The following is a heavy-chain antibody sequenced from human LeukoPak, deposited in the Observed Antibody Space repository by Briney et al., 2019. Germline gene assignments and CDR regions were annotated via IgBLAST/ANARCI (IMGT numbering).Heavy chain of an antibody. CDR2: INPNSGGT. Sequence: GASVKVSCKASGYTFTGYYMHWVRQAPGQGLEWMGRINPNSGGTNYAQKFQGRVTMTRDTSISTAYMELSRLRPDDTAVYYCARDPQRSYYYYGMDVWGQGTTVTVSS. CDR1: GYTFTGYY. D-gene: IGHD1-1*01. CDR3: ARDPQRSYYYYGMDV. J-gene: IGHJ6*02. V-gene: IGHV1-2*06.